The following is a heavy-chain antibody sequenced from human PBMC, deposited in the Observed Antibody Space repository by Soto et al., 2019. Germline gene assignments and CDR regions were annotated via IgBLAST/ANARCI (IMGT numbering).Heavy chain of an antibody. CDR2: IHYSGTT. Sequence: TETLSLTCTVSGGSMRNYFWTWIRQPPGKGLGWIGYIHYSGTTSFFPSYNPSLRSRVTISEDTSKNQFSLKLLSVTTEDTAVYFCAAGEASSRNLAPYYLDFWGQGTLVTVSS. D-gene: IGHD6-13*01. CDR3: AAGEASSRNLAPYYLDF. V-gene: IGHV4-59*01. J-gene: IGHJ4*02. CDR1: GGSMRNYF.